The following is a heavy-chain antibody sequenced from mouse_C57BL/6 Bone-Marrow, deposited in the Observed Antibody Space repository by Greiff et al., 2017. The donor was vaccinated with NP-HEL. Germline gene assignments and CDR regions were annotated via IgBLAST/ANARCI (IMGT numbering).Heavy chain of an antibody. D-gene: IGHD1-1*01. CDR1: VYTFTSYW. J-gene: IGHJ2*01. V-gene: IGHV1-74*01. CDR3: AIQGLITTVVARFDY. Sequence: QVQLQQPGAELVKPGASVKVSCKASVYTFTSYWMHWVKQRPGQGLEWFGRIHPSDSDTNYNQKFKGKATLTVDKSSSTAYMQLSSLTSEDSAVYYCAIQGLITTVVARFDYWGQGTTLTVSS. CDR2: IHPSDSDT.